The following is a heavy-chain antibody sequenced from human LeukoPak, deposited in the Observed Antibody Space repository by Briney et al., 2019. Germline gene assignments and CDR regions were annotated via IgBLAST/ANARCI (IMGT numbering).Heavy chain of an antibody. J-gene: IGHJ4*02. D-gene: IGHD3-22*01. V-gene: IGHV3-23*01. CDR2: ISGSGSTT. CDR3: AKDTGLGYYDSSGFDY. Sequence: GGSLRLSCAASGFTFSYYVMSWVRQAPGKGLEWVSAISGSGSTTYYADSVKGRFTISRDNSKNTLYLQMNSLGAEDTAVYSCAKDTGLGYYDSSGFDYWGQGTLVTVSS. CDR1: GFTFSYYV.